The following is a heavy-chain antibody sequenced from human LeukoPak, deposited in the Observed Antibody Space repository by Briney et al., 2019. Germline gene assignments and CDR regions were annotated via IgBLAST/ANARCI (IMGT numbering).Heavy chain of an antibody. CDR3: ARSTVVMFDPDY. D-gene: IGHD4-23*01. V-gene: IGHV1-2*02. J-gene: IGHJ4*02. CDR1: GYTFTGYY. Sequence: ASVKVSCKASGYTFTGYYMHWVRHAPGQGLEWMGWINPNSGGTNYAQKFQGRVTMTRDTSISTAYMELSRLRSDDTAVYYCARSTVVMFDPDYWGQGTLVTVSS. CDR2: INPNSGGT.